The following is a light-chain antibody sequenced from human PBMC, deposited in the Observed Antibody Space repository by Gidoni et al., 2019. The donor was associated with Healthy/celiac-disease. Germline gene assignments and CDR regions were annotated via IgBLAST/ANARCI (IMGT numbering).Light chain of an antibody. CDR1: QSVSSS. V-gene: IGKV3-15*01. J-gene: IGKJ2*01. CDR3: QQYKNWPLYT. Sequence: EIVMTHSPATLSVSPGERATLSCRASQSVSSSLAWYQQKPGQAPRLLIYGASTRATGIPDRFSGSGSGTEFTITISSLQSEDFAVYYCQQYKNWPLYTFGQGTKLEIK. CDR2: GAS.